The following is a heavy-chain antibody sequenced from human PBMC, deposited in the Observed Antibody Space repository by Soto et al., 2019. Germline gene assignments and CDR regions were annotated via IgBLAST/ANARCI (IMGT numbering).Heavy chain of an antibody. CDR3: ARQQAMDY. CDR2: MNPHSGDT. Sequence: QVQLVQSGAEVKKPGASVKVSCKASGYTFVNYEINWVRQATRQGLEWLGWMNPHSGDTFYAQNFQGRVTMTRNTSITTAYMELNSLKSEDTAVYYCARQQAMDYWGQGTLVTVSS. CDR1: GYTFVNYE. J-gene: IGHJ4*02. V-gene: IGHV1-8*01.